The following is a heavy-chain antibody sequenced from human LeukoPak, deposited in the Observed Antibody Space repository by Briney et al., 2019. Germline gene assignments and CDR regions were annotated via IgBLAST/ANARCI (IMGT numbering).Heavy chain of an antibody. J-gene: IGHJ4*02. CDR1: GFTFSSYA. Sequence: GGSLRLSRAASGFTFSSYAMSWVRQAPGKGLEWVSAISGSGGSPYSADSVKGRFTISRDNSKNTLYLQMNSLRAEDTAVYYCAKLEVGVTRGGDYWGQGTLVTVSS. D-gene: IGHD1-26*01. CDR3: AKLEVGVTRGGDY. CDR2: ISGSGGSP. V-gene: IGHV3-23*01.